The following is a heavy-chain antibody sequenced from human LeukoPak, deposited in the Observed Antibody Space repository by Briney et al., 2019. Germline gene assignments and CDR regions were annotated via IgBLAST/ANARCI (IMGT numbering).Heavy chain of an antibody. CDR3: AKGGYCSSTSCFRVQDAFDI. CDR1: GFTFSSYG. V-gene: IGHV3-30*02. D-gene: IGHD2-2*01. CDR2: IRYDGSNK. Sequence: GGSLRLSCAASGFTFSSYGMHWVRQAPGKGLEWVAFIRYDGSNKYYADSVKGRFTISRGNSKNTLNLQMNSLRAEDTAVYYCAKGGYCSSTSCFRVQDAFDIWGQGTMVTVSS. J-gene: IGHJ3*02.